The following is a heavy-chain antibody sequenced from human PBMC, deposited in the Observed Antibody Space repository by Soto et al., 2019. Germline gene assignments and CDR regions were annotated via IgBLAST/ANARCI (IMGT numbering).Heavy chain of an antibody. D-gene: IGHD2-15*01. CDR2: ISYDGSSK. CDR3: VGEVGVHSFGN. V-gene: IGHV3-30*04. Sequence: QVQLVESGGGVVQPGTTLRLSCAASGFTFSSHAMHWARQAPGKGLEWVAVISYDGSSKNHADSVKGRFTISRDNSMNTLYLHMDSLRPEDTAVYYCVGEVGVHSFGNWGQGTLVTVSS. CDR1: GFTFSSHA. J-gene: IGHJ4*02.